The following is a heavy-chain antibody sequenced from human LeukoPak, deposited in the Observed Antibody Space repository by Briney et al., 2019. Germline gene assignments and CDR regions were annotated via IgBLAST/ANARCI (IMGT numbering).Heavy chain of an antibody. CDR1: GYTFNNND. Sequence: ASVKVSCKASGYTFNNNDINWVRQAPGQGLEWMGWMNPNSGNTGFAQKFQGRVTITRNTFISTAYMDLSSLRSEDTAVYYCARGRGYYDSSGTYSYYFDYWGQGTLVTVSS. CDR3: ARGRGYYDSSGTYSYYFDY. CDR2: MNPNSGNT. D-gene: IGHD3-22*01. J-gene: IGHJ4*02. V-gene: IGHV1-8*02.